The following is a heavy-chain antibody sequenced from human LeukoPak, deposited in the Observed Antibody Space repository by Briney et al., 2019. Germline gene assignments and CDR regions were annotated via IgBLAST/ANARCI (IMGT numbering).Heavy chain of an antibody. CDR1: GFTLSSYD. CDR2: IGVAGDT. V-gene: IGHV3-13*01. J-gene: IGHJ4*02. Sequence: QPGGSLRLSCAASGFTLSSYDMHWVRHVTGKGLEWVSAIGVAGDTYYPGSVKGRFIITRENAKNSLYLQMKSLRVEDTAVYYCTRRYFFDSNGNYGDDYWGQGTLVTVSS. D-gene: IGHD3-22*01. CDR3: TRRYFFDSNGNYGDDY.